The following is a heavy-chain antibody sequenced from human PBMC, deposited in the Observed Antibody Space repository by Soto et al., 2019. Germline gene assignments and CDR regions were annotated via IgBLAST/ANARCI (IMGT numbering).Heavy chain of an antibody. CDR3: ATVATNSYNWVDP. CDR2: INSDGTKT. CDR1: TFTFNTYW. J-gene: IGHJ5*02. D-gene: IGHD5-12*01. Sequence: EVHLVESGGTLVQPGGSLRLSCAASTFTFNTYWMHWVRQAPGKGLVWVSRINSDGTKTTYADSVKGRVTISRDNAKNTVYLQMNSLRAEDTAMYYCATVATNSYNWVDPWGQGTLVTVSS. V-gene: IGHV3-74*03.